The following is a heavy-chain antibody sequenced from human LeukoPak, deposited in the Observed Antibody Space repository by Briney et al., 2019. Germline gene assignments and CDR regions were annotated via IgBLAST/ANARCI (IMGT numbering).Heavy chain of an antibody. CDR1: GYIFTSYG. J-gene: IGHJ4*02. V-gene: IGHV1-18*01. CDR2: ISAYNGNT. CDR3: ARLGDYCSSTSCYITFDY. D-gene: IGHD2-2*02. Sequence: ASVKVSCKASGYIFTSYGISWVRQAPGQGLEWMGWISAYNGNTNYAQKLQGRVTMTTDTSTSTAYMELSSLRSEDTAVYYCARLGDYCSSTSCYITFDYWGQGTLVTVSS.